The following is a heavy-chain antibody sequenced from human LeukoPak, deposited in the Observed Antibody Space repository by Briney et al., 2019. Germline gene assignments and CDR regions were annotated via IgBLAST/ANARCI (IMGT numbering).Heavy chain of an antibody. Sequence: GGALRLSCAPSGFTFSDYYMSWSRQTPGKGRECGSYISSSGSTIYYADSVKSRFTTSRDNAKNSLYLQMNSLRAEDTAVYYCASPRDYGGNFVDYWGQGTLVTVSS. V-gene: IGHV3-11*01. CDR1: GFTFSDYY. CDR2: ISSSGSTI. CDR3: ASPRDYGGNFVDY. J-gene: IGHJ4*02. D-gene: IGHD4-23*01.